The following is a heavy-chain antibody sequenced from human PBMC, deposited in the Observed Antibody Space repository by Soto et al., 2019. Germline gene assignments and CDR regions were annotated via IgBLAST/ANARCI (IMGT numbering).Heavy chain of an antibody. Sequence: QVQLQESGPGLVKPSETLSLTCTVSGGSISSYYWSWIRQPPGKGLEWIGYIYYSGSTNDNPSLTSRVTRSVDTSKNQFSLKLSSVTAADTAVYYCARRASGYDFYFDYWGQGTLVTVSS. D-gene: IGHD5-12*01. CDR2: IYYSGST. J-gene: IGHJ4*02. CDR1: GGSISSYY. V-gene: IGHV4-59*08. CDR3: ARRASGYDFYFDY.